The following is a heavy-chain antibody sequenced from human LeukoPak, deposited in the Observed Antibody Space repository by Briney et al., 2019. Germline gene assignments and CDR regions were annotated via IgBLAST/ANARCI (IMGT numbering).Heavy chain of an antibody. J-gene: IGHJ6*03. CDR3: AKGGGYEAQYYYYYLDV. D-gene: IGHD5-12*01. CDR2: IRYDGSNK. V-gene: IGHV3-30*02. Sequence: GGSLRLSCAASGFTFSSYWMSWVRQDPGKGLEWVAFIRYDGSNKYYADSVKGRFTISRDNSKNTLYLQMKSLRAEDTAVYYCAKGGGYEAQYYYYYLDVWGKGTTVTISS. CDR1: GFTFSSYW.